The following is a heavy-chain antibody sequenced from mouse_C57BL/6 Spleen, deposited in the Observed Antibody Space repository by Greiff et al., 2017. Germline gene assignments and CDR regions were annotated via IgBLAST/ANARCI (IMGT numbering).Heavy chain of an antibody. CDR2: IDPENGDT. J-gene: IGHJ3*01. Sequence: EVKLQQSGAELVRPGASVKLSCTASGFNIKDDYMHWVKQRPEQGLEWIGWIDPENGDTEYASKFQGKATITADTSSNTAYLQLSSLTSEDTAVYYCTGYYGSSLAYWGQGTLVTVSA. CDR1: GFNIKDDY. V-gene: IGHV14-4*01. CDR3: TGYYGSSLAY. D-gene: IGHD1-1*01.